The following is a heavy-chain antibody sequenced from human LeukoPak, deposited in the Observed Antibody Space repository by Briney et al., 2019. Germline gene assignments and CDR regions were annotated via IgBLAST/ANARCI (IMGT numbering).Heavy chain of an antibody. V-gene: IGHV4-59*01. CDR2: IHYSGST. CDR1: GGSISRYY. CDR3: ARWGYFDSSGYFVVDY. Sequence: SETLSLTCTASGGSISRYYWNWIRQPPGESLEWIGWIHYSGSTAYNPSLESRVTMSVDTSKNHISLKMTSVTAADTATYYCARWGYFDSSGYFVVDYWGQGALVTVSS. J-gene: IGHJ4*02. D-gene: IGHD3-22*01.